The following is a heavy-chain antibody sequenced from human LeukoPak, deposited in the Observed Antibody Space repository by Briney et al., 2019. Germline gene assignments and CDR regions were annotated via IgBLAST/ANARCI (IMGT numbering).Heavy chain of an antibody. CDR3: ARDTYRFFDY. CDR2: IKEDGSDK. J-gene: IGHJ4*02. CDR1: GFTFSNYW. Sequence: GESLRLSCAASGFTFSNYWMGWVRQAPGKGLEWVANIKEDGSDKYYVDSVKGRFTISRDNAKNSLYLQMNSLRAEDTAVYYCARDTYRFFDYWGQGTLVTLSS. D-gene: IGHD3-16*02. V-gene: IGHV3-7*01.